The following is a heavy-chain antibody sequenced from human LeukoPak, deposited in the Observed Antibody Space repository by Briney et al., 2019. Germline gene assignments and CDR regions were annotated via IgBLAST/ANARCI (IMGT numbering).Heavy chain of an antibody. CDR2: ISSSGSTI. D-gene: IGHD5-18*01. CDR3: ARALDVDTSIDY. V-gene: IGHV3-48*03. Sequence: PGGSLRLSCVASGFTFSSYEMNWVRQAPGKGREWVSYISSSGSTIYYADSVKGRFTISRDNAKNSLYLQMNSLRAEDTAVYYCARALDVDTSIDYWGQGTLVTVSS. CDR1: GFTFSSYE. J-gene: IGHJ4*02.